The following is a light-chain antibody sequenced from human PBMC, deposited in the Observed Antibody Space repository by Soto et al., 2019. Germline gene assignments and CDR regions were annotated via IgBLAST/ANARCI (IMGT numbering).Light chain of an antibody. CDR2: GAS. CDR3: QQRTLWPRT. J-gene: IGKJ1*01. V-gene: IGKV3-11*01. CDR1: QSLSGT. Sequence: EIVLTQSPATLSLSPGERATLSCSASQSLSGTLAWFQQKVGQPPRLLIYGASNRATGIPARFSASGSGTDFTLTISSLEPEDFAVYYCQQRTLWPRTFGQGTKVEIK.